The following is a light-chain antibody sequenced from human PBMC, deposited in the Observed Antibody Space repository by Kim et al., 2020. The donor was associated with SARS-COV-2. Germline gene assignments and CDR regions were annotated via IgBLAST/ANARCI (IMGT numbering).Light chain of an antibody. Sequence: DIQLSQSPSFLSASVGERVTITCRASQGIGTSLAWYQQKPGIAPRLIIYTASTLQGGVPSRFSGGGSETEFTLTISRLQPEDFATYYCQQLNKYPITFGQGTRLEIK. CDR3: QQLNKYPIT. J-gene: IGKJ5*01. CDR1: QGIGTS. V-gene: IGKV1-9*01. CDR2: TAS.